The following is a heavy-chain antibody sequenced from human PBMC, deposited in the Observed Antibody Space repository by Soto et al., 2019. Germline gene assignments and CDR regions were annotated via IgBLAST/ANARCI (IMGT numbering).Heavy chain of an antibody. CDR2: ITGSGGAT. J-gene: IGHJ4*02. Sequence: VQLLESGGDLVQPGGSLRLSCAASGLRFSSFAMSWVRQSPGKGLEWVSSITGSGGATYYADSVKGRFTISRDNSNDKVLLQMNTLTADDTALFYCAKDRYSSGLMAEDWGQGTLVTVSS. D-gene: IGHD6-19*01. V-gene: IGHV3-23*01. CDR3: AKDRYSSGLMAED. CDR1: GLRFSSFA.